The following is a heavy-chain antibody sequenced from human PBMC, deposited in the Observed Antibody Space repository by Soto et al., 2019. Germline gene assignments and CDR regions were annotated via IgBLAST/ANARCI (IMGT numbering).Heavy chain of an antibody. CDR1: GGSISSYY. CDR2: IYYSGST. J-gene: IGHJ4*02. Sequence: SETLSLTCTVSGGSISSYYWSWIRQPPGKGLEWIGYIYYSGSTNYNPSLKSRVTTSVDTSKNQFSLKLSSVTAADTAVYYCARINWDNTFDYWGQGTLVTVSS. CDR3: ARINWDNTFDY. V-gene: IGHV4-59*01. D-gene: IGHD7-27*01.